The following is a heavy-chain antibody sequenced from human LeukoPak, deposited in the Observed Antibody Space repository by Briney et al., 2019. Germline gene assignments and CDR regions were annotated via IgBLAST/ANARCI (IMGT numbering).Heavy chain of an antibody. Sequence: PETLSLTCTVSGYSINSGDFWGWIRPPPGKGLEWIGSINHSGNTYHNPSLKSRVTMSVDTSKNQFSLKLRSVTAADTAMYFCARSYRGAYSPWGQGTLVTVSS. CDR1: GYSINSGDF. CDR2: INHSGNT. CDR3: ARSYRGAYSP. V-gene: IGHV4-38-2*02. D-gene: IGHD1-26*01. J-gene: IGHJ5*02.